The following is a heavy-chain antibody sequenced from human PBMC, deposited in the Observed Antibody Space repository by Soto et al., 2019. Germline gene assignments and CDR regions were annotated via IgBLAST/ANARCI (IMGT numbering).Heavy chain of an antibody. V-gene: IGHV3-33*01. D-gene: IGHD3-3*01. CDR1: GFTFSNYG. Sequence: GGSLRLSCAASGFTFSNYGMHWVRQAPGKGLEWVAVIWYDGSNTYYAVSLKGRLTISRDNAKNSLYLQMNSLRDEDTAVYYCAREGRTDFWSGSYYYGMDVWGQGTTVTVSS. J-gene: IGHJ6*02. CDR3: AREGRTDFWSGSYYYGMDV. CDR2: IWYDGSNT.